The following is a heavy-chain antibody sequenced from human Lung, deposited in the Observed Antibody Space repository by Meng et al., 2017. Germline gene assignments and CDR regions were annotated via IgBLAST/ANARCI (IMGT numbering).Heavy chain of an antibody. J-gene: IGHJ4*02. Sequence: GAGSLTPSGTLSLTGVVSGGSFSDYYWSWIRQPPGKGLEWIGEINHSGSTNYNPSLESRATISVDTPQNNLSLKLSSVTAADSAVYYCARGPTTMAHDFDYWGQGTLVTVSS. V-gene: IGHV4-34*01. CDR1: GGSFSDYY. CDR3: ARGPTTMAHDFDY. CDR2: INHSGST. D-gene: IGHD4-11*01.